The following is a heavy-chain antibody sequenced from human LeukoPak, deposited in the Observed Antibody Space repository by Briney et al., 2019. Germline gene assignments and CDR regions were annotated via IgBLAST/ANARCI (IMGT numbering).Heavy chain of an antibody. V-gene: IGHV1-18*01. CDR3: ARSGWSIAANNNWFDP. Sequence: GASVKVSCKASGYTFTSYGISWVRQAPGHGLEWMGWISAYNGNTKYAQKFQGRVTMTIDTSTSTAYMELRSLRSDDTAVYYCARSGWSIAANNNWFDPWGQGTLVTVSS. D-gene: IGHD6-6*01. CDR2: ISAYNGNT. J-gene: IGHJ5*02. CDR1: GYTFTSYG.